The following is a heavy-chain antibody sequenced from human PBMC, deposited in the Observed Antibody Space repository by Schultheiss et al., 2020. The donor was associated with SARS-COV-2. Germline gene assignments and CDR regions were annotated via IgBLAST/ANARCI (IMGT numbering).Heavy chain of an antibody. CDR3: ARANYYESGGYYFDYFDP. CDR1: GYTFTSYD. J-gene: IGHJ5*02. CDR2: MNPNSGNT. D-gene: IGHD3-22*01. V-gene: IGHV1-8*01. Sequence: ASVKVSCKASGYTFTSYDINWVRQATGQGLEWMGWMNPNSGNTGYAQKFQGRVTMTRNTSISTAYMELSSLRSDDTALYYCARANYYESGGYYFDYFDPWGQGTLVTVSS.